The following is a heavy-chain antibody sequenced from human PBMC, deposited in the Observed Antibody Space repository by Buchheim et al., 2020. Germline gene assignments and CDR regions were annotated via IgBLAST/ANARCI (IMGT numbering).Heavy chain of an antibody. D-gene: IGHD3-22*01. CDR3: ARYYYDSSGYYSGYFDY. CDR1: GGSISSYY. Sequence: QVQLQESGPGLVKPSETLSLTCTVSGGSISSYYWSWIRQPPGKGLEWIGYIYHSGSTNYNPSLKSRVTISVDTSKNQFSLKLSSVTAADTAVYYCARYYYDSSGYYSGYFDYWGQGTL. V-gene: IGHV4-59*08. CDR2: IYHSGST. J-gene: IGHJ4*02.